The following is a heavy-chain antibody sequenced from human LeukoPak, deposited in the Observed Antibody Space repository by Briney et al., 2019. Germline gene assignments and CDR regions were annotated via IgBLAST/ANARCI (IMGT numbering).Heavy chain of an antibody. D-gene: IGHD2-2*01. CDR2: ITHSGST. V-gene: IGHV4-34*01. CDR3: ATRAPRYCSSTSCYWGRASWFDP. J-gene: IGHJ5*02. CDR1: GGSFSGYY. Sequence: SETLSLTCAVYGGSFSGYYWSWIRQPPGKGLEWIGEITHSGSTNYNPSLKSRVTISVDTSKNQFSLKLSSVTAADTAVYYCATRAPRYCSSTSCYWGRASWFDPWGQGTLVTVSS.